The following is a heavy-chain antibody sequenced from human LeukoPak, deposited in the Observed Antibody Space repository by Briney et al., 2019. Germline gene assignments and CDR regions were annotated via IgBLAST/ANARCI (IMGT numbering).Heavy chain of an antibody. CDR3: ASGLWFGELLSFS. D-gene: IGHD3-10*01. CDR1: GYSISSGYY. V-gene: IGHV4-38-2*01. Sequence: SETMSLTCAVSGYSISSGYYWGWIRQPPGKGLEWIGSIYHSGSTYYNPSLKSRVTISVDTSKNQFSLKLSSVTAADTAVYYGASGLWFGELLSFSWGQGTLVTVSS. CDR2: IYHSGST. J-gene: IGHJ5*02.